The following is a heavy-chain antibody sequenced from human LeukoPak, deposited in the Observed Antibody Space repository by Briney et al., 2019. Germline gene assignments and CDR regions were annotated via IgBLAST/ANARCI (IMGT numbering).Heavy chain of an antibody. CDR1: GFTVSNSY. CDR2: IYNDGST. CDR3: AKIDMWNPAY. J-gene: IGHJ4*02. D-gene: IGHD1-1*01. Sequence: GGSLRLSCAASGFTVSNSYMAWVRQAPGKGLEWVSSIYNDGSTVYADSVKGRFTVSRDNSKNTLYLQMNSLRGDDTSVYYCAKIDMWNPAYWGQGTLVTVSS. V-gene: IGHV3-66*02.